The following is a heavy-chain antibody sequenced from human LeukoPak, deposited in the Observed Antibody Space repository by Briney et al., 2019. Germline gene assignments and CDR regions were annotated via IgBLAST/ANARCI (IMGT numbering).Heavy chain of an antibody. CDR3: ASQRKYSTSWPFFDY. CDR2: IHTGGST. J-gene: IGHJ4*02. CDR1: GGSINDYY. D-gene: IGHD6-13*01. V-gene: IGHV4-4*07. Sequence: SETLSLTCTVSGGSINDYYWTWIRQPSGQGLEWLGRIHTGGSTNYNPSPRRRLTMSVDTSKNQFSLKLSSVTAADTAVYYCASQRKYSTSWPFFDYWGQGTLVTVSS.